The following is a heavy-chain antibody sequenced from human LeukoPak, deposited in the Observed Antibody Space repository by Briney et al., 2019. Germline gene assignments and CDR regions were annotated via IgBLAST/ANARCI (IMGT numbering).Heavy chain of an antibody. CDR1: GRSISSYY. CDR2: IYYSGST. V-gene: IGHV4-59*01. J-gene: IGHJ4*02. Sequence: SETLSLTCTVSGRSISSYYSSWIRQPPGKGLEWIGSIYYSGSTYYNPSLKSRVTISVDTSKKQFSLKLSSVTAVDTAVYHCARGPSLFDYWGQGTLVTVSS. CDR3: ARGPSLFDY.